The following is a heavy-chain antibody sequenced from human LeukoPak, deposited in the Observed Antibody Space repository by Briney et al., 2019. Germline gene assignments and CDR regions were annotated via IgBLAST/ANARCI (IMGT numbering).Heavy chain of an antibody. Sequence: SETLSLTCSVSGDSISSYYWNWIRQPPGKGLEWIGNIYYSGSTNYNPSLKSRVTISVDTSKNQFFLNLRSVTAADTAVYYCARVPRIEAGATGDWFDPWGQGTVVTVSS. V-gene: IGHV4-59*01. D-gene: IGHD6-13*01. CDR1: GDSISSYY. CDR3: ARVPRIEAGATGDWFDP. J-gene: IGHJ5*02. CDR2: IYYSGST.